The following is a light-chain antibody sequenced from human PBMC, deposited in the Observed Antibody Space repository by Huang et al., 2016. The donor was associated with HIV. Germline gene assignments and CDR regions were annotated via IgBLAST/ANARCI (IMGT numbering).Light chain of an antibody. V-gene: IGKV3-11*01. Sequence: EIVLTQSPATLSLSPGERATLSCRASQSVTSYLAWDQQKPGQAPRLLIYVAYNRATGIPARFSGSGSGTDFTLTISSLEPEDFAVYYCQQRSNWPPAFGQGTRLEIK. CDR2: VAY. CDR3: QQRSNWPPA. J-gene: IGKJ5*01. CDR1: QSVTSY.